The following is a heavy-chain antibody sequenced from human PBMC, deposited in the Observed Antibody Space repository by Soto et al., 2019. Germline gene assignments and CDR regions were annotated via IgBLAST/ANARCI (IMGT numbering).Heavy chain of an antibody. J-gene: IGHJ5*02. D-gene: IGHD6-19*01. CDR2: MNPNSGNT. CDR1: GYTFTSYD. CDR3: ARGRRPSTVAGQYNWFDP. Sequence: ASVKVSCKASGYTFTSYDINWVRQATGQGLEWMGWMNPNSGNTGYAQKFQGRVTMTRNTSISTAYMELSSLRSEDTAVYYCARGRRPSTVAGQYNWFDPWRQGTLVTVSS. V-gene: IGHV1-8*01.